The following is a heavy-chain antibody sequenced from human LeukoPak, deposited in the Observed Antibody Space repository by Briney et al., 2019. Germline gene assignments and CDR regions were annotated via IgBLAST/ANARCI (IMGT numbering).Heavy chain of an antibody. CDR2: IYHSGST. D-gene: IGHD6-13*01. J-gene: IGHJ4*02. CDR1: GGSISSGGYS. V-gene: IGHV4-30-2*01. CDR3: ARGSAAGRVDYFDY. Sequence: PSQTLSLTCAVSGGSISSGGYSWGWIRQPPGQGLEWIGYIYHSGSTYYNPSLKSRVTISVDRSKNQFSLKLSSVTAADTAVYYCARGSAAGRVDYFDYWGQGTLVTVSS.